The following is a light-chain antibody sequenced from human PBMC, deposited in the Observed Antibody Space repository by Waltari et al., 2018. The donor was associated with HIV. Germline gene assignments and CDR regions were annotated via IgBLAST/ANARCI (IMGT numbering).Light chain of an antibody. Sequence: IVLTQSPATLSLSPGERATLSCGARRSVRSGYLAWYQQKPGLAPRLLVRDVSHMARGVPDRFSGSGSGTDFTLTISRLEPEDFAIYYCQQYDTSPLTFGGGTRVEIK. CDR2: DVS. CDR3: QQYDTSPLT. J-gene: IGKJ4*01. CDR1: RSVRSGY. V-gene: IGKV3D-20*01.